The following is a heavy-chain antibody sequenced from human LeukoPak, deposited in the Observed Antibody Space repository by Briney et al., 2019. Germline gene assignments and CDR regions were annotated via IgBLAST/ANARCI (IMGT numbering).Heavy chain of an antibody. CDR2: IKTDGTVT. Sequence: GVSLRLTWAASGFTFSKYWMLWVRQAPGKGLESVSRIKTDGTVTTYADYVKGRFTGSRDNADNTMFLQMNSVRDEDTAVYYCATKQWLAPPPDSWGQGTPVTVSS. D-gene: IGHD6-19*01. V-gene: IGHV3-74*01. CDR3: ATKQWLAPPPDS. J-gene: IGHJ4*02. CDR1: GFTFSKYW.